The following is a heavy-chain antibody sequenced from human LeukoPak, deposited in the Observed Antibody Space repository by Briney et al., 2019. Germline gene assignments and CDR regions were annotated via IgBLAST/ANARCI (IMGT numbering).Heavy chain of an antibody. V-gene: IGHV3-11*01. J-gene: IGHJ4*02. CDR1: GFTFSDYY. D-gene: IGHD5-18*01. CDR2: ISSSGSTI. CDR3: ASRFGYSYGYPFDY. Sequence: PGGSLRLSCAASGFTFSDYYMSWIRQAPGKGLEWVSYISSSGSTIYYADSVKGRFTISRDNAKSSLYLQMNSLRAEDTAVYYCASRFGYSYGYPFDYWGQGTLVTVSS.